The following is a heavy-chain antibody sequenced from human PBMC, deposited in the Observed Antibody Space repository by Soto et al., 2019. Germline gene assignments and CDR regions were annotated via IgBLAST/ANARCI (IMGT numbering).Heavy chain of an antibody. CDR1: GFTFSTYV. V-gene: IGHV3-23*01. Sequence: GGSLRLSCAASGFTFSTYVMNWVRQAPGKGLEWVSGVSNNGASTYYADSVQGRFSISRDNSKNTLYLQMNSLRAEDTAVYFCARAPRGLNYYGSGSHYPYFDYWGQGALVTVSS. CDR2: VSNNGAST. CDR3: ARAPRGLNYYGSGSHYPYFDY. D-gene: IGHD3-10*01. J-gene: IGHJ4*02.